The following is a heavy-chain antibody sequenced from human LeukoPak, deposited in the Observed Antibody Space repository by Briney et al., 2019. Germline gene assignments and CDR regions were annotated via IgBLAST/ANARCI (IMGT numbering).Heavy chain of an antibody. CDR3: AKERLRYFDWLPNYFDY. CDR2: ISGSGGST. V-gene: IGHV3-23*01. Sequence: GGSLRLSCAASGFTFSSYAMSWVRQAPGKGLEWVSAISGSGGSTYYADSVKGRFTISRDNSKSTLYLQMNSLRAEDTAVYYCAKERLRYFDWLPNYFDYWGQGTLVTVSS. CDR1: GFTFSSYA. J-gene: IGHJ4*02. D-gene: IGHD3-9*01.